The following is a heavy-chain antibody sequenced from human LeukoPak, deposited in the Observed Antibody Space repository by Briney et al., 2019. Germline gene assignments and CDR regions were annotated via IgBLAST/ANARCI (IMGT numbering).Heavy chain of an antibody. CDR1: GFTFSTYA. V-gene: IGHV3-23*01. CDR3: AKLVGLSNTGWAFDY. J-gene: IGHJ4*02. Sequence: PGGSLRLSCSASGFTFSTYAMSWVRQAPGKGLEWVSVITNSGGKTFYADSVKGRFTISRDNSKNTLYLQMNSLRADDTAVYYCAKLVGLSNTGWAFDYWGQGTLVTVSS. D-gene: IGHD1-14*01. CDR2: ITNSGGKT.